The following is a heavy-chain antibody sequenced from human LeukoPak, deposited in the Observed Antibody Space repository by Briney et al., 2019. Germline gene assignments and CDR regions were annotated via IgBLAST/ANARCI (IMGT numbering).Heavy chain of an antibody. Sequence: AGGSLRLSCAASGFTFDDYAMHWVRQAPGKGLEWVSGISWNSGSIGYADSVKGRFTISRDNAKNSLYLQMNSLRAEDTAVYYCARDRPNYYGSDGHYYRRDGDYWGRGTLVSVSS. D-gene: IGHD3-22*01. CDR1: GFTFDDYA. CDR3: ARDRPNYYGSDGHYYRRDGDY. V-gene: IGHV3-9*01. J-gene: IGHJ4*02. CDR2: ISWNSGSI.